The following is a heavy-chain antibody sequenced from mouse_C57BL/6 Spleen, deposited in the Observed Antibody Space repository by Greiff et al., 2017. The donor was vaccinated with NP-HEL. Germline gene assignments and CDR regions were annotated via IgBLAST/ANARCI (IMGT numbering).Heavy chain of an antibody. CDR1: GYTFTNYW. V-gene: IGHV1-63*01. J-gene: IGHJ2*01. CDR2: IYPGGGYT. Sequence: VQRVESGAELVRPGTSVKMSCKASGYTFTNYWIGWAKQRPGHGLEWIGDIYPGGGYTNYNEKFKGKATLTADKSSSTAYMQFSSLTSEDSAIYYCARQGYGNFYFDYWGQGTTLTVSS. CDR3: ARQGYGNFYFDY. D-gene: IGHD2-1*01.